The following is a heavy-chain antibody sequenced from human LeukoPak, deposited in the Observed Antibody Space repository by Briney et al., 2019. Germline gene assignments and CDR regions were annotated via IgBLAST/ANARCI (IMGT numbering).Heavy chain of an antibody. CDR2: IWYDGSIE. Sequence: GGSLRLSCAASGFTLKSYAMHWVRQAPGKGLEWVAVIWYDGSIEYYADSVKGRFTISRDNSKNMLFLRMNSLRVEDAALYYCARAVAPTMLNPYYYYGMDVWGQGTKVTVSS. CDR1: GFTLKSYA. J-gene: IGHJ6*01. D-gene: IGHD3-16*01. CDR3: ARAVAPTMLNPYYYYGMDV. V-gene: IGHV3-33*01.